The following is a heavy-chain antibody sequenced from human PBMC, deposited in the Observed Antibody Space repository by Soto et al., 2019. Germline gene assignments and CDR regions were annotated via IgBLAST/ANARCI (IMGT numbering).Heavy chain of an antibody. D-gene: IGHD3-10*01. Sequence: QVQLQQWGAGLLKPSETLSLTCAVSGGSLGGFHWSWIRQPPGKGLEWIGEISRSGSTNYGPSLKSRVTMSMDTSRNQVSLNLNSVTDADTAVYYCARGRTAALIETRLFRVLFDLWGHGNLVTVSS. V-gene: IGHV4-34*01. J-gene: IGHJ4*01. CDR2: ISRSGST. CDR3: ARGRTAALIETRLFRVLFDL. CDR1: GGSLGGFH.